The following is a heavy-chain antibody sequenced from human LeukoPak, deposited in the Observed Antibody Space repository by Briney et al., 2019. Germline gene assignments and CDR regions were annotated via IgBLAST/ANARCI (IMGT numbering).Heavy chain of an antibody. CDR2: ISYDGSNK. D-gene: IGHD3/OR15-3a*01. V-gene: IGHV3-30-3*01. J-gene: IGHJ3*02. CDR3: VREGPRGLAFDI. Sequence: PGGSLRLSCAASGFTFSSYPLHWVRQAPGKGLEWVAAISYDGSNKYYPDSVKGRFTISRDNSKNTLYLQMNSLRAEDTAVYYCVREGPRGLAFDIWGQGTMVTVSS. CDR1: GFTFSSYP.